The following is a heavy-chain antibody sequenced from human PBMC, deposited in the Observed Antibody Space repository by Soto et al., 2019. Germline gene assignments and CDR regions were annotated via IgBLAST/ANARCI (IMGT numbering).Heavy chain of an antibody. D-gene: IGHD3-10*01. CDR1: GFTFFTTD. CDR3: VKNSGWFNT. Sequence: PGGSLRLSCAASGFTFFTTDISWVRQAPGEWLEWVSTIDGSGGITYYADSVKGRFTISRDNSRNTVYLQMNSLRGDDTALYYCVKNSGWFNTWGQGALVTVSS. V-gene: IGHV3-23*01. CDR2: IDGSGGIT. J-gene: IGHJ5*02.